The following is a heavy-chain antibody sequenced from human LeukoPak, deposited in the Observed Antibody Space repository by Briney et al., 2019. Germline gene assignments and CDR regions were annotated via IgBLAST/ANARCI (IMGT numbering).Heavy chain of an antibody. D-gene: IGHD3-22*01. V-gene: IGHV3-53*01. CDR1: GFTVSSNY. Sequence: GGSLRLPCAASGFTVSSNYMSWVRQAPGKGLEWVSVIYSGGSTYYADSVKGRFTISRDNSKNTLYLQMNSLRAEDTAVYYCARDSYYDDPSVRWSDPWGQGTLVTVSS. CDR2: IYSGGST. J-gene: IGHJ5*02. CDR3: ARDSYYDDPSVRWSDP.